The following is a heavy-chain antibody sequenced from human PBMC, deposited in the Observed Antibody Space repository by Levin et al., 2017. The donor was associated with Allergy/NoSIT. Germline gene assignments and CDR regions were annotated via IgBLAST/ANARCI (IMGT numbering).Heavy chain of an antibody. D-gene: IGHD6-25*01. J-gene: IGHJ4*02. Sequence: PGGSLRLSCAASGFTFSSYSMNWVRQAPGKGLEWVSYISSSSSTIYYADSVKGRFTISRDNAKNSLYLQMNSLRAEDTAVYYCARDPRRAATAFDYWGQGTLVTVSS. CDR2: ISSSSSTI. V-gene: IGHV3-48*01. CDR3: ARDPRRAATAFDY. CDR1: GFTFSSYS.